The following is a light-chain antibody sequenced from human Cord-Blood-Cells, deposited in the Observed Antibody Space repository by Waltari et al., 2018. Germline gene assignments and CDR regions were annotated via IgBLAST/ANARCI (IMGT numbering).Light chain of an antibody. CDR2: DVS. J-gene: IGLJ1*01. V-gene: IGLV2-14*01. CDR3: SSYTSSSTYV. CDR1: SSDAAGYNH. Sequence: QSALTQPASVSGSPGQSITISCTGTSSDAAGYNHVSWYQQPPGKAPKLMIYDVSNRPSGVSNRFSGSKSGNTASLTISGLQAEDEADYYCSSYTSSSTYVFGTGTKVTVL.